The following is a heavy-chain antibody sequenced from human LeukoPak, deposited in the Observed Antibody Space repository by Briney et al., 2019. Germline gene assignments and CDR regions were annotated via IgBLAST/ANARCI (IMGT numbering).Heavy chain of an antibody. J-gene: IGHJ1*01. Sequence: GGSLRLSCAASGFTFSSYWMSWVRQAPGKGLEWVANIKQEGSEKYYVDSVKGRFTISRDNAKNSLYLQMNSLRAEDTAVYYCARGKPIAAAPHWGQGTLVTVSS. V-gene: IGHV3-7*01. CDR1: GFTFSSYW. CDR2: IKQEGSEK. CDR3: ARGKPIAAAPH. D-gene: IGHD6-13*01.